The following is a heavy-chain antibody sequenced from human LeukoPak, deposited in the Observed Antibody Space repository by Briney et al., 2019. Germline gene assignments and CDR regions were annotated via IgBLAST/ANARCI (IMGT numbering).Heavy chain of an antibody. CDR1: GFTFSSHS. CDR3: ASDPRAESYYDSSGYYFS. CDR2: ISSSSSYI. Sequence: PGGSLRLSCAASGFTFSSHSMNWVRQAPGKGLEWVSSISSSSSYIYYADSVKGRFTISRDNAKNSLYLQMNSLRAEDTAVYYCASDPRAESYYDSSGYYFSWGQGTLVTVSS. V-gene: IGHV3-21*01. D-gene: IGHD3-22*01. J-gene: IGHJ4*02.